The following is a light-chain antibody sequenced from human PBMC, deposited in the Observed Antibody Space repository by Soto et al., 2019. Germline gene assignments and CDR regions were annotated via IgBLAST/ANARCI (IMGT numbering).Light chain of an antibody. CDR1: QDISNY. Sequence: DIQMTQSPNSLSASVGDRVTITCQASQDISNYLNWYQQKPGKAPKLLIYDASNLETGVPSRFSGSGSGTDFTFTISSLQPEDIATYYCQQYDNLPALTFGGGTKVDIK. CDR3: QQYDNLPALT. V-gene: IGKV1-33*01. CDR2: DAS. J-gene: IGKJ4*01.